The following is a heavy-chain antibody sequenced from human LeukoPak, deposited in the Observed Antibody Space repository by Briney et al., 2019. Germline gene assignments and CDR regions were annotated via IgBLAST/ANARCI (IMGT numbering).Heavy chain of an antibody. V-gene: IGHV4-59*01. D-gene: IGHD6-13*01. J-gene: IGHJ4*02. Sequence: SETLSLTCTVTGGSISSYYWSWIRQPPGKGLEWIGYIYYSGSTNYNPSLKSRVTISVDTSKNQFSLKLSSVTAADTAVYYCARVTIAAAGHFHYWAQGTLVTVSS. CDR3: ARVTIAAAGHFHY. CDR2: IYYSGST. CDR1: GGSISSYY.